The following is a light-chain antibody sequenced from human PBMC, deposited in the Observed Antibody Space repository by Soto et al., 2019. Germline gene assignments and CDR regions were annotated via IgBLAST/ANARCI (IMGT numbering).Light chain of an antibody. CDR2: GAS. CDR1: QSVSSTY. V-gene: IGKV3-20*01. Sequence: ESVLTQSPGTLSLSPGERSTLSCRASQSVSSTYLGWYQQKPGQAPRLLIYGASSRATGIPARCSCSGSGTDFTLTLARLEPDDFEVYYCQLYGSSPPRTFGQGTKVEIK. CDR3: QLYGSSPPRT. J-gene: IGKJ1*01.